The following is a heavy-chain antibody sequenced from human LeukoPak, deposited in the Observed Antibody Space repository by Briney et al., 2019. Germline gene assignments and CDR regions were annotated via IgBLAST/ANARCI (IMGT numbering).Heavy chain of an antibody. Sequence: ASVKVSCKASGFTFTGYYIHWVRQAPGQGLEWMGYINPHSGGTNSPQKFQGRVAMTADTSISAAYMELSSLISDDTAMYYCVREGNELLSKNFDYWGQGTLVTVSS. CDR1: GFTFTGYY. CDR3: VREGNELLSKNFDY. J-gene: IGHJ4*02. D-gene: IGHD2-21*02. V-gene: IGHV1-2*02. CDR2: INPHSGGT.